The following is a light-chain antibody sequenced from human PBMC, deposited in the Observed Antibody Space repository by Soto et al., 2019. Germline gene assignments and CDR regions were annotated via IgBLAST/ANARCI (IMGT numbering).Light chain of an antibody. Sequence: QTVLTKPASVSGSFGQSSTGSLTATNNDISFFNYVSWYQQQSGKAPKLIIYEVSSRPSGVSNRFSGSRSGNTASLTISGLQTEDEANYYCNTYTISNTLVFGTGTKATVL. V-gene: IGLV2-14*01. CDR2: EVS. CDR1: NNDISFFNY. J-gene: IGLJ1*01. CDR3: NTYTISNTLV.